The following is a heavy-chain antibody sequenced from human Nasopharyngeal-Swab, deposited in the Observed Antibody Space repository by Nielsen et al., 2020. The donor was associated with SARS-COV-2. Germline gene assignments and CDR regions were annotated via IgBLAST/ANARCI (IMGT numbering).Heavy chain of an antibody. V-gene: IGHV3-43*02. J-gene: IGHJ3*02. D-gene: IGHD3-16*01. CDR2: ISGDCGST. CDR1: GFILDDYA. CDR3: AKVQITGAFDI. Sequence: SLKIPCASPGFILDDYAMHWVRQAPGKGLEWVSLISGDCGSTYYADSVKGRFTISRDNSKNSLYLQMNSLRTEDTALYYCAKVQITGAFDIWGQGTMVTVSS.